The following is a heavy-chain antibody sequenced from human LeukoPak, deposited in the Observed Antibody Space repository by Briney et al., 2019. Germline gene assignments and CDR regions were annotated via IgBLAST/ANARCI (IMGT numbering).Heavy chain of an antibody. J-gene: IGHJ6*03. D-gene: IGHD3-22*01. CDR3: ARANMIVGYYYMDV. CDR2: IYTSAST. CDR1: GGSISSYY. Sequence: SETLSLTCTVSGGSISSYYWSWIRQPAGKGLEWIGRIYTSASTNYNRSLKSRVTMSVDTSKHQFSLKLSAVTAADTAVYYCARANMIVGYYYMDVWGKGTTVTVSS. V-gene: IGHV4-4*07.